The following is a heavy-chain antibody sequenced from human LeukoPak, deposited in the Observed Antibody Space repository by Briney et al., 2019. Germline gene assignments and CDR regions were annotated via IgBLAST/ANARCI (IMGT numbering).Heavy chain of an antibody. CDR2: IYSGGST. J-gene: IGHJ4*02. Sequence: RGSLRLSCAASGFTVSSNYMSWVRQAPGKGLEWVSVIYSGGSTYYADSVKGRFTISRDNSKNTLYLQMNSLRAEDTAVYYCPRETSYGDYEGGQVYWGQGTLVTVSS. CDR1: GFTVSSNY. CDR3: PRETSYGDYEGGQVY. D-gene: IGHD4-17*01. V-gene: IGHV3-53*01.